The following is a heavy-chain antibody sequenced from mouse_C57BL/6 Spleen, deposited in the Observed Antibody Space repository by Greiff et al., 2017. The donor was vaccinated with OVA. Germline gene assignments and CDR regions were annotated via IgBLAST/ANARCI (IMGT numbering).Heavy chain of an antibody. D-gene: IGHD2-2*01. CDR2: IYPRSGNT. Sequence: VKLQESGAELARPGASVKLSCKASGYTFTSYGISWVKQRTGQGLEWIGEIYPRSGNTYYNEKFKGKATLTADKSSSTAYMELRSLTSEDSAVYFCARRENGYGFDYWGQGTTLTVSS. J-gene: IGHJ2*01. CDR3: ARRENGYGFDY. CDR1: GYTFTSYG. V-gene: IGHV1-81*01.